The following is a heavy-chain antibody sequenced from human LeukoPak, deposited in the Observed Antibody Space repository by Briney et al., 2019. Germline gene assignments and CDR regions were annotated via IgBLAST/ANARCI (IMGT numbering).Heavy chain of an antibody. J-gene: IGHJ4*02. D-gene: IGHD6-19*01. CDR2: ISAGGGNT. V-gene: IGHV3-23*01. Sequence: PSETRSLTCAVSGGSISRNNWWSWVRQAPGKGLEWLSAISAGGGNTYYADSVKGRFTISRDTSQNTLYLQLSSLRADDTAVYYCARDRHDSSALKWQDYWGQGTLVTVSS. CDR3: ARDRHDSSALKWQDY. CDR1: GGSISRNN.